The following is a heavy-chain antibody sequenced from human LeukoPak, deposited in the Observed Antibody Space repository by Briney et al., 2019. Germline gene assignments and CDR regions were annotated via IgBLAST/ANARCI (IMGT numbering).Heavy chain of an antibody. Sequence: PEASVTVSCKASGYTFTSYGISWVRQAPGQGLEWMGWIGAYNGNTNYAQKLQGRVTMTTDTSTSTAYMELRSLRSDDTAVYYCAREWAVAGYFDYWGQGTLVTVSS. D-gene: IGHD6-19*01. CDR3: AREWAVAGYFDY. CDR1: GYTFTSYG. V-gene: IGHV1-18*01. J-gene: IGHJ4*02. CDR2: IGAYNGNT.